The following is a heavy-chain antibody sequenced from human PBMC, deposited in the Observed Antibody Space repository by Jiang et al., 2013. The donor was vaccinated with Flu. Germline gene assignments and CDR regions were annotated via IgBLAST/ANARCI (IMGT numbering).Heavy chain of an antibody. CDR3: AKGGYSYGEYRFYSDY. J-gene: IGHJ4*02. D-gene: IGHD5-18*01. Sequence: LVESGGGLVQPGGSLRLSCAASGITFSRSAMSWVRQAPGKGLEWVSAISGSGGSTYYADSVKGRFTISRDNSRNTLYLQMNSLRAEDTAVYYCAKGGYSYGEYRFYSDYWGQGTLVTVSS. CDR1: GITFSRSA. V-gene: IGHV3-23*04. CDR2: ISGSGGST.